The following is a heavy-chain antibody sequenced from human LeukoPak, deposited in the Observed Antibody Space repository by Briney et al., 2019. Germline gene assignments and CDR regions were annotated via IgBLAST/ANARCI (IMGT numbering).Heavy chain of an antibody. CDR3: ASNWGYSQGH. V-gene: IGHV4-4*02. J-gene: IGHJ4*02. CDR2: ISLGGNT. D-gene: IGHD7-27*01. CDR1: SGSIGSSNW. Sequence: PSGTLSLTCTVSSGSIGSSNWWSWVRQTPGKGLEWIGGISLGGNTNHNPSLRSRVTISVDQSKNQLFLKLTSVTAADTAIYYCASNWGYSQGHWGQGILVTVSS.